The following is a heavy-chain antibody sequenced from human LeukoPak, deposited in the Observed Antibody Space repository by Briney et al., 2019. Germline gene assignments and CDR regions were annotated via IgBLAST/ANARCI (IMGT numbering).Heavy chain of an antibody. CDR2: ISGSGGST. J-gene: IGHJ4*02. D-gene: IGHD2-21*02. V-gene: IGHV3-23*01. CDR1: GFTFSSYA. Sequence: PPGGSLRLSCAASGFTFSSYAMSWVRQAPGKGLEWVSAISGSGGSTYYADSVKGRFTISRDNSKSTLYLQMNSLRAEDTAVYYCAKPYCGGDCYSPPFDYWGQGTLVTVSS. CDR3: AKPYCGGDCYSPPFDY.